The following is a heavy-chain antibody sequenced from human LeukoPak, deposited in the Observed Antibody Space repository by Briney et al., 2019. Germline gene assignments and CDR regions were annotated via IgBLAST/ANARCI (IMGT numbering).Heavy chain of an antibody. D-gene: IGHD6-13*01. CDR1: GYSISSGYY. V-gene: IGHV4-38-2*01. J-gene: IGHJ4*02. Sequence: PSETLSLTCAVSGYSISSGYYWGWIRQPPGKGLEWIGNLYHSGSTYYNPSLKSRVTISVDTSKNQFSLKLSSVTAADTAVYYCARLYTGSWYFGCWGQGTLVTVSS. CDR3: ARLYTGSWYFGC. CDR2: LYHSGST.